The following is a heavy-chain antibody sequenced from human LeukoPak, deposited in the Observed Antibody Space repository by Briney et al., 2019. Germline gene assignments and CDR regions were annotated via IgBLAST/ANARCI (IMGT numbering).Heavy chain of an antibody. CDR2: IYHSGST. Sequence: PSETLSLTCAVSGYSISSGYYWGWIRQPPGKGLEWIGSIYHSGSTYYNPSLKSRVTISGDTSKNQFFLRLSSVTAADTAVYYCASTLRFLPYRRFDYWGQGTLVTVPS. V-gene: IGHV4-38-2*01. CDR3: ASTLRFLPYRRFDY. J-gene: IGHJ4*02. CDR1: GYSISSGYY. D-gene: IGHD3-3*01.